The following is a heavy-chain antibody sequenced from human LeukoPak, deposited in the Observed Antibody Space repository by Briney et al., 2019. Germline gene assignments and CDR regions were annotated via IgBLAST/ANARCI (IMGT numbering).Heavy chain of an antibody. J-gene: IGHJ6*02. V-gene: IGHV3-30*03. CDR2: ISYDGSNK. CDR3: AQGGSEIYYFYHGMDV. CDR1: GFTFGKYW. Sequence: GGSLRLSCVASGFTFGKYWMSWVRQAPGKGLEWVTAISYDGSNKHYADSVRGRFTISRDNSKNTLYLQMNSLRTEDTAVYYCAQGGSEIYYFYHGMDVWGRGTTVTVSS. D-gene: IGHD3-10*01.